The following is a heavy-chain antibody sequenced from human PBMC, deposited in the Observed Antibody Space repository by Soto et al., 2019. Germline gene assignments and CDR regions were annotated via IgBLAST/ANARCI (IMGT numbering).Heavy chain of an antibody. J-gene: IGHJ3*02. V-gene: IGHV5-51*01. CDR2: IYPGDSDT. Sequence: PGESLKISCKGSGYSFTSYWIGWVRQMPGKGLEWMGIIYPGDSDTRYSPSFQGQVTISAGKSISTAYLQWSSLKASDTAMYYCARQDTAMVFAFDIWGQGTMVTVSS. CDR1: GYSFTSYW. CDR3: ARQDTAMVFAFDI. D-gene: IGHD5-18*01.